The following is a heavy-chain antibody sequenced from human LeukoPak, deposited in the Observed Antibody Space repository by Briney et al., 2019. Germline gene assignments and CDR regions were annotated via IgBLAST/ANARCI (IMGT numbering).Heavy chain of an antibody. CDR2: ISGSGHDI. CDR3: ARGSAGIVVVPAAKPFDY. D-gene: IGHD2-2*02. CDR1: GFTFSDSY. V-gene: IGHV3-11*04. Sequence: GGSLRLSCAASGFTFSDSYMTWVRQAPGKGVEWVAYISGSGHDINYSDSVKGRFTISRDNAKNSLYLQMSSLRVEDTAVYYCARGSAGIVVVPAAKPFDYWGQGTLVTVSS. J-gene: IGHJ4*02.